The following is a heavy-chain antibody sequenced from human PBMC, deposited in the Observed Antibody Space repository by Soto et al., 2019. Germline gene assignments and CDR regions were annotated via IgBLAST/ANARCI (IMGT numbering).Heavy chain of an antibody. CDR1: GGTFSSYA. V-gene: IGHV1-69*13. J-gene: IGHJ6*02. CDR3: ARSQGSSTSLEIYYYYYYGMDV. D-gene: IGHD2-2*01. CDR2: IIPISGTA. Sequence: ASVKVSCKASGGTFSSYAISWVRQAPGKGLRGKGGIIPISGTANYAQKFQGRVTITADESTSTAYMELSSLRSEDTAVYYCARSQGSSTSLEIYYYYYYGMDVWGQGTTVTVSS.